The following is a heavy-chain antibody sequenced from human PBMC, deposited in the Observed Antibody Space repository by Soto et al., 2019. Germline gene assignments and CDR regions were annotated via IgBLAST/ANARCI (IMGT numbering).Heavy chain of an antibody. CDR3: ARDQEDWNYNAPDY. CDR2: IWYDGSNK. CDR1: GFTFSSYG. Sequence: LRLSFAASGFTFSSYGMHWVRQAPGKGLEWVAVIWYDGSNKYYADSVKGRFTISRDNSKNTLYLQMNSLRAEDTAVYYCARDQEDWNYNAPDYWGQGTLVTVSS. V-gene: IGHV3-33*01. D-gene: IGHD1-7*01. J-gene: IGHJ4*02.